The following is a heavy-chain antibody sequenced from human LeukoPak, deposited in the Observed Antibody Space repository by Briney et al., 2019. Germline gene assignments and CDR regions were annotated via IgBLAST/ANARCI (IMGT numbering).Heavy chain of an antibody. J-gene: IGHJ5*02. CDR3: ARKGIAAAGTYNWFDP. CDR1: GGSFSGYY. Sequence: SETLSLTCAVYGGSFSGYYWSWIRQPPGKGLEWIGEINHSGSTNYNPSLKSRVTISVDTSKNQFSLKLSSVTAADMAVYYCARKGIAAAGTYNWFDPWGQGTLVTVSS. D-gene: IGHD6-13*01. CDR2: INHSGST. V-gene: IGHV4-34*01.